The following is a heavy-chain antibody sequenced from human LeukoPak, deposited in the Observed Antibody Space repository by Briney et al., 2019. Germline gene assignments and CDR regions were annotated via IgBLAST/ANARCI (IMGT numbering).Heavy chain of an antibody. Sequence: GGSLRLSCVASGFTVSTNGMGWVRQAPGKGREWVAVISDGASSKNYADCVKGRFTMSRDNSNNTLYVQMTILRVEESAVYYCAKDHLVGAIPYYYYYGMGVWGQGTRVTVSS. J-gene: IGHJ6*02. V-gene: IGHV3-30*18. CDR1: GFTVSTNG. CDR3: AKDHLVGAIPYYYYYGMGV. D-gene: IGHD1-26*01. CDR2: ISDGASSK.